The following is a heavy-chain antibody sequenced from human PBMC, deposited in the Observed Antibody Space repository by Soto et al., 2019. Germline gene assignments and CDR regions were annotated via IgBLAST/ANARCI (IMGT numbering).Heavy chain of an antibody. CDR2: ISSGSAYM. J-gene: IGHJ4*02. CDR3: ARATLRGDFDY. CDR1: GFTFSRNS. Sequence: GSLRLSCEASGFTFSRNSMHWIRQTPGKGLEWVSSISSGSAYMFYADSVQGRFTISRDNAENSLYLQMNSLTVEDTAVYYCARATLRGDFDYWGQGTLVTVSS. D-gene: IGHD3-16*01. V-gene: IGHV3-21*01.